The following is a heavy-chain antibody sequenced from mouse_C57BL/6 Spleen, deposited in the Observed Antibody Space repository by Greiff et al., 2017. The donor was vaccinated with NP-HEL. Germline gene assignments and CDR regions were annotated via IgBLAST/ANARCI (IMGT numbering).Heavy chain of an antibody. Sequence: EVKLMESEGGLVQPGSSMKLSCTASGFTFSDYYMAWVRQVPEKGLEWVANINYDGSSTYYLDSLKSRFIISRDNAKNILYLQMSSLKSEDTATYYCARVVGYAMDYWGQGTSVTVSS. D-gene: IGHD1-1*01. CDR3: ARVVGYAMDY. J-gene: IGHJ4*01. CDR1: GFTFSDYY. CDR2: INYDGSST. V-gene: IGHV5-16*01.